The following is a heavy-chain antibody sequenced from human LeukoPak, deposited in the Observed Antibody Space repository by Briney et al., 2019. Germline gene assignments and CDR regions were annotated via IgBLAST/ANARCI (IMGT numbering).Heavy chain of an antibody. Sequence: PGGSLRLSCAASGFTFSSYWMSWVRQAPGKGLEWVANIKQDGSEKYYVDSVKGRFTISRDNAKNSLYLQMNSLRAEDTAVYYCARAAYYYGSGNWFDPWGQGTLVTVSS. D-gene: IGHD3-10*01. CDR1: GFTFSSYW. CDR3: ARAAYYYGSGNWFDP. V-gene: IGHV3-7*01. J-gene: IGHJ5*02. CDR2: IKQDGSEK.